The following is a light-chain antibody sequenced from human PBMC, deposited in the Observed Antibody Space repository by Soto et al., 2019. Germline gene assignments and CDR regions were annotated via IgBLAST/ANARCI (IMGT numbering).Light chain of an antibody. CDR3: QQYNTWPPQLT. CDR2: GAS. Sequence: EVVMTQSPATLSVSPGEKATLSCRASHYVSRDVAWYQQKPGQAPRLLIFGASIRATGIPARFSGSGSGTEFTLTISSLQSEDFATYYCQQYNTWPPQLTFGGGTKVEIK. J-gene: IGKJ4*01. CDR1: HYVSRD. V-gene: IGKV3-15*01.